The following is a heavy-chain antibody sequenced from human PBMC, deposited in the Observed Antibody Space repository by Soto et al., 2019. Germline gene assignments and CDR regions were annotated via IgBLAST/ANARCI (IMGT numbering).Heavy chain of an antibody. CDR3: ARGGSLYWYFDL. D-gene: IGHD1-26*01. CDR2: INAGNGNT. J-gene: IGHJ2*01. V-gene: IGHV1-3*01. Sequence: QVQLVQSGAEVKKPGDSVNVSCKASGYTFTNYAMHWVRQAPGQRLEWMGWINAGNGNTKYSQKFQGRVTITRDTSASTAYMELSSLRSEDTAVYYCARGGSLYWYFDLWGRGTLVTVSS. CDR1: GYTFTNYA.